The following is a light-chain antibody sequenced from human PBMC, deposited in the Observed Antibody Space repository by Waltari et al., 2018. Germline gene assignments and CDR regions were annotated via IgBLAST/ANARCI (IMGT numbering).Light chain of an antibody. CDR2: EVS. V-gene: IGLV2-14*01. CDR1: SSDVGGFNY. Sequence: QSALTQPASVSGSPGQSITISCSGTSSDVGGFNYVSWYQQHPGKVPKLMIYEVSNRPSGVSNRFSGSKSGKPASLTISGLQAEDEADYYCSSHTSAGTVFGGGTKLTVL. CDR3: SSHTSAGTV. J-gene: IGLJ3*02.